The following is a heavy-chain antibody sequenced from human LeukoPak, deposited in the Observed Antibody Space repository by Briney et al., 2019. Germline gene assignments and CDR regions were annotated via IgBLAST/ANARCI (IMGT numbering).Heavy chain of an antibody. D-gene: IGHD3-10*01. J-gene: IGHJ4*02. Sequence: SETLSLTCAVYGGSFSGYYWSWIRQPPGKGLEWIGEINHSGSTNYNPSLKSRVTISVDTSKNQFSLKLSSVTATDTAVYYCARNGWGITMVRGVSLDYWGQGTLVTVSS. CDR3: ARNGWGITMVRGVSLDY. CDR2: INHSGST. V-gene: IGHV4-34*01. CDR1: GGSFSGYY.